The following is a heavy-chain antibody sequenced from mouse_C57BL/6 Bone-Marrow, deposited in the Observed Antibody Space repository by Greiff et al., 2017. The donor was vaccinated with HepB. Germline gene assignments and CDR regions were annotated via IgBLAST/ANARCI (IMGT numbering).Heavy chain of an antibody. CDR2: IDPENGDT. V-gene: IGHV14-4*01. CDR1: GFNIKDDY. CDR3: TYYSSYWYFDV. D-gene: IGHD2-5*01. J-gene: IGHJ1*03. Sequence: EVQLQQSGAELVRPGASVKLSCTASGFNIKDDYMHWVKQRPEQGLEWIGWIDPENGDTEYASKFQGKATITADTSSNTAYLQLSSLTSEDTAVYYCTYYSSYWYFDVWGTGTTVTVSS.